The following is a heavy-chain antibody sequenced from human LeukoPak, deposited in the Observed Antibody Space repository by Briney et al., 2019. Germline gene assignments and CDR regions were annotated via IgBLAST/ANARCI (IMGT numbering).Heavy chain of an antibody. CDR2: ISYDGSNK. Sequence: GGSLRLSCAASGFTFSSYAMHWVRQAPGKGLEWVAVISYDGSNKYYADSVKGRFTISRENSKNTLYLQMNSLRAEDTAVYYCASSSGSYANDNWGQGTLVTVPS. V-gene: IGHV3-30-3*01. J-gene: IGHJ4*02. D-gene: IGHD1-26*01. CDR1: GFTFSSYA. CDR3: ASSSGSYANDN.